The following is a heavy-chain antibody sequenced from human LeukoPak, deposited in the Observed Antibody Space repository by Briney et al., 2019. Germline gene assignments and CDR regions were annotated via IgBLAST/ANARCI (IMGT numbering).Heavy chain of an antibody. CDR3: ARALLRPWFDP. Sequence: PSETLSLPCTVSGGSISSYYWSWIRQPPGKGLEWIGYIYYSGSTNYNPSLKSRVTISVDTSKNQFSLKLSSVTAADTAVYYCARALLRPWFDPWGQGTLVTVSS. V-gene: IGHV4-59*01. J-gene: IGHJ5*02. CDR2: IYYSGST. D-gene: IGHD4-17*01. CDR1: GGSISSYY.